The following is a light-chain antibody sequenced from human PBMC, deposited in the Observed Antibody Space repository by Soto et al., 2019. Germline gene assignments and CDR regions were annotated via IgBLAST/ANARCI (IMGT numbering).Light chain of an antibody. CDR1: SSNIGAGYD. V-gene: IGLV1-40*01. Sequence: QSVLTQPPSVSGAPGQRVTISCTGSSSNIGAGYDVHWYQQLPGTAPKLLIYGNNNRPSGVPDRFSGSKSGTSASLAITGRQAEDEADYYCQSYDSSLSSYVFGTGTKVTVL. CDR2: GNN. CDR3: QSYDSSLSSYV. J-gene: IGLJ1*01.